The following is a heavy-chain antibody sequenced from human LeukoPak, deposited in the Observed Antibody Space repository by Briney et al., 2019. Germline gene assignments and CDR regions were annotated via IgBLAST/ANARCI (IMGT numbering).Heavy chain of an antibody. CDR1: GFTFSSYA. CDR3: AKDRTISIVVIPAAILSFDC. J-gene: IGHJ4*02. D-gene: IGHD2-2*01. Sequence: GGSLRLSCAASGFTFSSYAMSWVRQAPGEGLEWVSTISGSGDSTDYADSVKGRFTISRDNSKNTLYLQMNSLRAEDTAFYYCAKDRTISIVVIPAAILSFDCWGQGTLVTVSS. V-gene: IGHV3-23*01. CDR2: ISGSGDST.